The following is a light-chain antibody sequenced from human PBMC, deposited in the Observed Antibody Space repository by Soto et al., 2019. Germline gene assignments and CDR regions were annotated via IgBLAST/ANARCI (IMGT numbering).Light chain of an antibody. CDR2: RTS. V-gene: IGKV3-15*01. Sequence: EIVVPQSPATLSVSPGERATLSCRASQSISSNLAWYQQKPGQAPRLLMFRTSSRATGFPARFSGSGSGTEFNLTISSLQSEDFGVYYCQQYNNWPRATFGGGTKVDIK. J-gene: IGKJ4*01. CDR3: QQYNNWPRAT. CDR1: QSISSN.